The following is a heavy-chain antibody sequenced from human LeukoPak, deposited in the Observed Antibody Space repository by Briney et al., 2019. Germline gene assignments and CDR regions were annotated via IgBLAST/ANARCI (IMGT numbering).Heavy chain of an antibody. CDR3: ARDSGYCSGGSCYLHYYYYYGMDV. CDR2: IYHSGRT. Sequence: GSLRLSCAASGFTFSSYAMSWVRQTPGKGLEWIGEIYHSGRTNYNPSLKSRVTISVDKSKNQFSLKLSSVTAADTAVYDCARDSGYCSGGSCYLHYYYYYGMDVWGQGTTVTVSS. J-gene: IGHJ6*02. V-gene: IGHV4-4*02. CDR1: GFTFSSYAM. D-gene: IGHD2-15*01.